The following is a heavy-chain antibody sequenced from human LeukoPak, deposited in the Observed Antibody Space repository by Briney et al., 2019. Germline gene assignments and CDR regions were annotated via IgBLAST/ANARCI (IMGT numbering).Heavy chain of an antibody. J-gene: IGHJ3*02. V-gene: IGHV3-23*01. CDR3: AKDRTSSGYYVAFDI. Sequence: GGTLRLSCAASGFTFSSYGMSWVRQAPGKGLEWVSAISGSGGCTYYADSVKGRFTISRDNSKNTLYLQMNSLRAEDTAVYYCAKDRTSSGYYVAFDIWGQGTTVTVSS. D-gene: IGHD3-22*01. CDR2: ISGSGGCT. CDR1: GFTFSSYG.